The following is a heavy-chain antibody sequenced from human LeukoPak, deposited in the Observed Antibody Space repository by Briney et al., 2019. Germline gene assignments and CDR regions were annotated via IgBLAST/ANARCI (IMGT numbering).Heavy chain of an antibody. CDR2: FDPEDGET. J-gene: IGHJ4*02. V-gene: IGHV1-24*01. CDR3: ATVPIGSGWYRPPPHDY. D-gene: IGHD6-19*01. CDR1: GYTLTELS. Sequence: ASVKVSCKVSGYTLTELSMHWVRQAPGKGLEWMGGFDPEDGETIYAQKFQGRVTMTEDTSTDTAYMELSSPRSEDTAVYYCATVPIGSGWYRPPPHDYWGQGTLVTVSS.